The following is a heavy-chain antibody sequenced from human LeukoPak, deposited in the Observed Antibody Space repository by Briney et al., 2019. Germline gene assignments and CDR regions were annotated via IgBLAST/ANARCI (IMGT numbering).Heavy chain of an antibody. CDR3: ARLWGDATIFDL. CDR1: EFTFSAFW. CDR2: INQDGSRK. V-gene: IGHV3-7*01. J-gene: IGHJ4*02. D-gene: IGHD5-12*01. Sequence: GGSLRLSCAASEFTFSAFWMSWVRQAPGKGLEWVANINQDGSRKHYVDSVKGRFTVSRDNAEKSLYLQTNSLRAEDTAIYYCARLWGDATIFDLWGQGTLVTVSS.